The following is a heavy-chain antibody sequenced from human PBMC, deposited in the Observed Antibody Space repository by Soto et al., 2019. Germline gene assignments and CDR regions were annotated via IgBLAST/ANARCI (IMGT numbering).Heavy chain of an antibody. Sequence: SGPKLGNPAHTLTLTCTFSGFSLSTSGMCLIWIRQPPGKALEWLALIDWDDDKYYSTSLKTRLTPSQDTSKNQVVLTMTNMNPVHPRTYYCAKTTSSVGNFESWRKGIRVTVSS. J-gene: IGHJ4*02. CDR3: AKTTSSVGNFES. CDR2: IDWDDDK. V-gene: IGHV2-70*13. D-gene: IGHD2-15*01. CDR1: GFSLSTSGMC.